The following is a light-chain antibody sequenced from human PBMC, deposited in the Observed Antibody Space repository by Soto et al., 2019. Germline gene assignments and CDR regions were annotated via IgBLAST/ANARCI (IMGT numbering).Light chain of an antibody. CDR3: QQYNSYSTFGPAT. CDR1: QTISSW. V-gene: IGKV1-5*03. Sequence: IQMTQSPSTLSGSVGDRVTITCRASQTISSWLAWYQQKPGKAPKLLIYKASDLESGVPSRFSGSGFGTEFTLTITSLQPDDFATYYCQQYNSYSTFGPATFGQGTKVDIK. J-gene: IGKJ1*01. CDR2: KAS.